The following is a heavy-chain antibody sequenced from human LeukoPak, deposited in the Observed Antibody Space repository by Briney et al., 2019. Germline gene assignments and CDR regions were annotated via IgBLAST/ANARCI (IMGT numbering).Heavy chain of an antibody. CDR3: AKAPGGTPTYYYYYMDV. Sequence: GGSLRLSCAASGSTFSHYWMHWVRQAPGKGLVWVSRINPDGSRTDYADSVAGRFTISRDNAKNTLYLQMNSLRADDTAVYYCAKAPGGTPTYYYYYMDVWGKGTTVTVSS. CDR1: GSTFSHYW. D-gene: IGHD1-1*01. V-gene: IGHV3-74*01. CDR2: INPDGSRT. J-gene: IGHJ6*03.